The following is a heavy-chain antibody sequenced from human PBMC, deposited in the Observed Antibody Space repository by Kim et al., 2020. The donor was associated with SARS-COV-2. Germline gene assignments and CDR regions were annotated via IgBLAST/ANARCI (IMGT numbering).Heavy chain of an antibody. D-gene: IGHD6-13*01. CDR3: ARDGYSSSWQLGFDY. V-gene: IGHV6-1*01. J-gene: IGHJ4*02. Sequence: VSVKSRITINPDTSKNQFSLQLNSVTPEDTAVYYCARDGYSSSWQLGFDYWGQGTLVTVSS.